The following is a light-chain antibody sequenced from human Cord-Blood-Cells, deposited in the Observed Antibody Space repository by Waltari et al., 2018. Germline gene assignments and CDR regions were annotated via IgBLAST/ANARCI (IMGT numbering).Light chain of an antibody. Sequence: SALTQPRSVSASPGQSVTIPGTGTSSDVGGYNYVSCYQQHPGKVPKLMIYEFSKRPSGVPDRFSGSKSGNTASLTISGLQAEDEADYYCCSYAGSFYVFGTGTKVTVL. CDR2: EFS. CDR3: CSYAGSFYV. CDR1: SSDVGGYNY. J-gene: IGLJ1*01. V-gene: IGLV2-11*01.